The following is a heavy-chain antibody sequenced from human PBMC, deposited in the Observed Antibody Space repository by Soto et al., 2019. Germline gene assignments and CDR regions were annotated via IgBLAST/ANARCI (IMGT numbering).Heavy chain of an antibody. Sequence: PSETLCVTSTVAGGTIISRCDCWGWNSQPPGKGLEWIGSIYYSGSTYYNPSLKSRVTISVDTSKNQFSLKLSSVTAADTAVYYCARYRGGSFYFDYWGQGTLVTVSS. D-gene: IGHD1-26*01. CDR2: IYYSGST. CDR3: ARYRGGSFYFDY. CDR1: GGTIISRCDC. V-gene: IGHV4-39*07. J-gene: IGHJ4*02.